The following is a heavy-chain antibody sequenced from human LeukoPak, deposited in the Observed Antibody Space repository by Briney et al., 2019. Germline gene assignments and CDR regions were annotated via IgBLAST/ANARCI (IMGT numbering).Heavy chain of an antibody. CDR1: GFTFSSYG. J-gene: IGHJ4*02. CDR2: ISYDGNNK. V-gene: IGHV3-30*03. CDR3: ARARSGCFDY. D-gene: IGHD6-19*01. Sequence: GGSLRLSCAASGFTFSSYGMHWVRQAPGKGLEWVALISYDGNNKYYAYSVKGRFTISRDNSKNTLYLQMNSLRAEDTAVYYCARARSGCFDYWGQGTLVTVSS.